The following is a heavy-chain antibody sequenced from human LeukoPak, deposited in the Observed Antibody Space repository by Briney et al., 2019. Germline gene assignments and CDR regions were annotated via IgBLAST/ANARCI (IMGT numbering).Heavy chain of an antibody. CDR1: GGSFSGYY. CDR3: ARDYGGNSAIDY. Sequence: SETLSLTCAVYGGSFSGYYWSWIRQPPGKGLEWVGEINHSGSTNYNPSLKSRVTISVDTSKNQFSLKLSSVTAADTAVYYCARDYGGNSAIDYWGQGTLVTVSS. CDR2: INHSGST. J-gene: IGHJ4*02. V-gene: IGHV4-34*01. D-gene: IGHD4-23*01.